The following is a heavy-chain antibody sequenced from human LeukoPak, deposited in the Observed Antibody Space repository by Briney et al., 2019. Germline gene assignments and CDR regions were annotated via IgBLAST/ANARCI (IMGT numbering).Heavy chain of an antibody. CDR2: IVVGSGNT. Sequence: SVKVSCKASEFTFTSSAVQWVRQARGQRLEWIGWIVVGSGNTNYAQKFQERVTITRDMSTSTAYMELSSLRSEDTAVYYCVFALLHDYGDYWGQGTLVTVSS. J-gene: IGHJ4*02. D-gene: IGHD3-3*01. CDR1: EFTFTSSA. CDR3: VFALLHDYGDY. V-gene: IGHV1-58*01.